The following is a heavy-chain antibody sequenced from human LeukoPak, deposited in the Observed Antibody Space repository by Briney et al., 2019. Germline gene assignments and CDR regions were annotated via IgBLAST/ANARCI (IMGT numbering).Heavy chain of an antibody. D-gene: IGHD2/OR15-2a*01. Sequence: ASVKVSCKASGYTFTSYGISWVRQAPGQGLEWMGWISAYNGNTNYAQKLQGRVTMTRDTSTSTVYMELSSLRSEDTAVYYCARGIFEYPSYYFDYWGQGTLVTVSS. V-gene: IGHV1-18*01. CDR3: ARGIFEYPSYYFDY. J-gene: IGHJ4*02. CDR2: ISAYNGNT. CDR1: GYTFTSYG.